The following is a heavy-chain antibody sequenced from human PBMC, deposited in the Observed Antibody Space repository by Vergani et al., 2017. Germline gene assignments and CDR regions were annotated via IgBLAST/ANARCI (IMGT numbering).Heavy chain of an antibody. Sequence: QLQLQESGPGLVKPSEPLSLTCTVSGGSISSSSYYWGWIRQPPGKGLEWIGSIYYSGSTYYNPSLKRRVTISVDTSKSPFSRNLSSVTAADTAVYYCASPVSITGTRGDAFDIWGQGTMVTVSS. CDR1: GGSISSSSYY. CDR3: ASPVSITGTRGDAFDI. D-gene: IGHD1-20*01. CDR2: IYYSGST. V-gene: IGHV4-39*01. J-gene: IGHJ3*02.